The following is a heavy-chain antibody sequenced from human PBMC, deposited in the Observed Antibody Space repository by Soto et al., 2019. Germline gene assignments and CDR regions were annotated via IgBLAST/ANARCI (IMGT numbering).Heavy chain of an antibody. D-gene: IGHD3-22*01. CDR3: ARDSPGPYYYDSSGSGAFDI. V-gene: IGHV1-69*01. CDR2: IIPIFGTA. Sequence: QVQLVQSGAEVKKPGSSVKVSCKASGGTFSSYAISWVRQAPGQGLEWMGGIIPIFGTANYAQKFQGRVTITADESTSTAYMELSSLRCADTTVYYCARDSPGPYYYDSSGSGAFDIWGQGTMVTVSS. CDR1: GGTFSSYA. J-gene: IGHJ3*02.